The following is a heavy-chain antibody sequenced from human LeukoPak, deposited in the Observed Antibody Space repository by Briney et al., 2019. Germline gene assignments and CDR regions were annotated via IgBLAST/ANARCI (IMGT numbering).Heavy chain of an antibody. CDR1: GFTFDDYT. V-gene: IGHV3-43*01. CDR3: ARDLRDYGDYVVGAFDI. D-gene: IGHD4-17*01. J-gene: IGHJ3*02. Sequence: GGSLRLSCAASGFTFDDYTMHWVRQAPGKGLEWVSLISWDGGSTYYADSVKGRFTISRDNAKNSLYLQMNSLRAEDTAVYYCARDLRDYGDYVVGAFDIWGQGTMVTVSS. CDR2: ISWDGGST.